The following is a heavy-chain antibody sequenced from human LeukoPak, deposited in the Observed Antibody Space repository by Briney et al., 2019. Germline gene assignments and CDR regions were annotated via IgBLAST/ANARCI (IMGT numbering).Heavy chain of an antibody. CDR3: ARDRDWGCSYCSY. CDR2: IWFDGSNK. CDR1: GFTFSSYG. Sequence: GRSLRLSCAASGFTFSSYGMHWVRQAPGKGLEWVAVIWFDGSNKYYADSVKGRFTISRDNSKNTLYLQMNSLRAEDTAVYYCARDRDWGCSYCSYWGQGTLVTVSS. J-gene: IGHJ4*02. V-gene: IGHV3-33*01. D-gene: IGHD7-27*01.